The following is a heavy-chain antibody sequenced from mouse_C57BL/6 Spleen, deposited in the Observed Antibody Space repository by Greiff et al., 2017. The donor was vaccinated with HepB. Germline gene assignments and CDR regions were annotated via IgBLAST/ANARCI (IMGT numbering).Heavy chain of an antibody. CDR1: GFSLTSYG. Sequence: VKLVESGPGLVQPSQRLSITCTVSGFSLTSYGVHWVRQSPGKGLEWLGVIWSGGSTDYNAAFISRLSISKDNSKSQVFFKMNSLQADDTAIYYCARIYYGSSWYFDVWGTGTTVTVSS. CDR3: ARIYYGSSWYFDV. J-gene: IGHJ1*03. CDR2: IWSGGST. V-gene: IGHV2-2*01. D-gene: IGHD1-1*01.